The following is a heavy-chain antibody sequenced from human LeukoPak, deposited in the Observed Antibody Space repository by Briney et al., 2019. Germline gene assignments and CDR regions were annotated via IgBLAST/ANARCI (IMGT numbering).Heavy chain of an antibody. CDR2: ISGSGGST. Sequence: GGSLRLSCAASGFTFSSYAMSWVRQAPGKGLEWVSAISGSGGSTYYADSVKGRFTISRDNAKNSLYLQMNSLRAEDTAVYYCARGAVFAVYAMYWLDPWGQGTLVTVSS. V-gene: IGHV3-23*01. CDR3: ARGAVFAVYAMYWLDP. CDR1: GFTFSSYA. D-gene: IGHD2-8*01. J-gene: IGHJ5*02.